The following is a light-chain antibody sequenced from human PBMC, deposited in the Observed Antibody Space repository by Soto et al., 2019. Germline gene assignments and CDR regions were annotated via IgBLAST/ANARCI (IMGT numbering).Light chain of an antibody. Sequence: QSVLTQPPSASGTPDQSLTISCSGSSSNIGTHFVYWYQHLPGTAPKLLIFRDGQRPSGVPARFFGSKSGTSASLAITGLRSEDEADYYCAVWDQSLTGWVFGGRTKLTVL. J-gene: IGLJ3*02. CDR1: SSNIGTHF. CDR3: AVWDQSLTGWV. V-gene: IGLV1-47*01. CDR2: RDG.